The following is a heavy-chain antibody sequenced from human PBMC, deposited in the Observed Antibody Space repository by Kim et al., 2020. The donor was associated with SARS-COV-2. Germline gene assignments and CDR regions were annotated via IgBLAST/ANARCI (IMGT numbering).Heavy chain of an antibody. Sequence: SVKVSCKASGFTFTSSAVQWVRQARGQRLEWIGWIVVGSGNTNYAQKFQERVTITRDMSTSTAYMELSSLRSEDTAVYYCAADGLVVTTPNWWYFDLWGRGTLVTVSS. CDR1: GFTFTSSA. CDR3: AADGLVVTTPNWWYFDL. J-gene: IGHJ2*01. D-gene: IGHD2-21*02. V-gene: IGHV1-58*01. CDR2: IVVGSGNT.